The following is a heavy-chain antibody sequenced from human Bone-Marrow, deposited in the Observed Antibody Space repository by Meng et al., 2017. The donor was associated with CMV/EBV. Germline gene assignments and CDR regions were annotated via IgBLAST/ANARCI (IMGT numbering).Heavy chain of an antibody. Sequence: SVKVSCKASGGTFSSYAISWVRQAPGQGLEWMGGIIPILGIANYAQKFQGRVTITADKSPSTAYMELSSLRSEDTAVYYCARAGGTYYYVSSGPEGDAFDIWGQGTMVTLSS. J-gene: IGHJ3*02. CDR3: ARAGGTYYYVSSGPEGDAFDI. CDR2: IIPILGIA. CDR1: GGTFSSYA. V-gene: IGHV1-69*10. D-gene: IGHD3-22*01.